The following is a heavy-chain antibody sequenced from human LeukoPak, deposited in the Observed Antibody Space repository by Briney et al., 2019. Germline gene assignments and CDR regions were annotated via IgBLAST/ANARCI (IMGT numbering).Heavy chain of an antibody. D-gene: IGHD3-10*01. Sequence: GGSLRLSCAASGFTFSSYGMHWVRQAPGKGLKWVAVISYDGSNKYYADSVKGRFTISRDNSKNTLYLQMNSLRAEDTAVYYCATTMVQGVIGLSALDYWGQGTLVTVSS. V-gene: IGHV3-30*03. CDR2: ISYDGSNK. J-gene: IGHJ4*02. CDR3: ATTMVQGVIGLSALDY. CDR1: GFTFSSYG.